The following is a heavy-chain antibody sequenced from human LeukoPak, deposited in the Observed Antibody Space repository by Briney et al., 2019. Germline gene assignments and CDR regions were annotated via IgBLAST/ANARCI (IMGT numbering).Heavy chain of an antibody. V-gene: IGHV4-30-4*08. J-gene: IGHJ3*02. CDR2: IYYSGST. CDR3: AGGSSWKSDAFDI. D-gene: IGHD6-13*01. CDR1: GGSISSGDYY. Sequence: SETLSLTCTVSGGSISSGDYYWSWIRQPPGKGLEWIGYIYYSGSTYYNPSLKSRVTISVDTPKNQFSLKLSSVTAADTAVYYCAGGSSWKSDAFDIWGQGTMVTVSS.